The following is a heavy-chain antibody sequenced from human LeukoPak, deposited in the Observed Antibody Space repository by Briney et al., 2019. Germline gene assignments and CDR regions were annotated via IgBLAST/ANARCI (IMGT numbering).Heavy chain of an antibody. J-gene: IGHJ4*02. Sequence: GGSLRLSCTASGLSFSSYNMNWVRQAPGKGLEWVAVVWYDGTKKYYADSVKGRFTISRDNSKNTLYLQMNSLRAEDTAVYYCARDPRYSSTWYYFDYWGQGTLVTVSS. CDR2: VWYDGTKK. V-gene: IGHV3-33*08. D-gene: IGHD6-13*01. CDR1: GLSFSSYN. CDR3: ARDPRYSSTWYYFDY.